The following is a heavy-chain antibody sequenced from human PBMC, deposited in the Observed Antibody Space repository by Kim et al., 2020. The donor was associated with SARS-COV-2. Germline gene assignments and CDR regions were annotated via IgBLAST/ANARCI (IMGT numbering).Heavy chain of an antibody. D-gene: IGHD3-9*01. V-gene: IGHV4-59*01. CDR1: GGSISSYY. CDR2: IYYSGST. J-gene: IGHJ4*02. CDR3: ARGGGIRYFDWLYV. Sequence: SETLSLTCTVSGGSISSYYWSWIRQPPGKGLEWIGYIYYSGSTNYNPSLKSRVTISVDTSKNQFSLKLSSVTAADTAVYYCARGGGIRYFDWLYVWGQGTLVTVSS.